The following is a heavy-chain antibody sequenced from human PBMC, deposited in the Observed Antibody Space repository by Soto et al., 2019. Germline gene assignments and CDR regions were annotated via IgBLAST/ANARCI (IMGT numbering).Heavy chain of an antibody. V-gene: IGHV3-33*01. CDR2: IWYDGSNK. D-gene: IGHD6-6*01. CDR1: GFTFSSYG. Sequence: LRLSCAASGFTFSSYGMHWVRQAPGKGLEWVAVIWYDGSNKYYADSVKGRFTISRDNSKNTLYLQMNSLRAEDTAVYYCARGLGSSRDYYYYYYGMDVWGQGTTVTVSS. CDR3: ARGLGSSRDYYYYYYGMDV. J-gene: IGHJ6*02.